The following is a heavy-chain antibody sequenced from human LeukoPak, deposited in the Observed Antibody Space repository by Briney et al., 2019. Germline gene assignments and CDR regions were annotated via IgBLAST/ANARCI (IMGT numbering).Heavy chain of an antibody. D-gene: IGHD5-18*01. CDR3: ARGGVFSSGYYFDS. CDR1: GFTFSRYD. V-gene: IGHV3-13*01. J-gene: IGHJ4*02. CDR2: IGTAGDT. Sequence: GGSLRLSCAASGFTFSRYDMHWVRQATGKGLEWVSAIGTAGDTYYPGSVKGRFTISRDNAKNSLYLQMNSLRAADTAVYYCARGGVFSSGYYFDSWGQGTLVTVSS.